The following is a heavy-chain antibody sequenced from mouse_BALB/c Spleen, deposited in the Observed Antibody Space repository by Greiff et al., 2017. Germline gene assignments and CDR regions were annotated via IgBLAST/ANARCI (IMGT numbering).Heavy chain of an antibody. J-gene: IGHJ3*01. V-gene: IGHV2-9*02. CDR3: ARDARATSFAY. CDR1: GFSSTSYG. Sequence: QVQLQQSGPGLVAPSQSLSIPCTVSGFSSTSYGVPWVRQPPGKGLEWLGVIWAGGSTNYNSALMSRLRISKDNSKSQVFLKMNRLQTDDTAMYYCARDARATSFAYWGQGTLVTVSA. CDR2: IWAGGST. D-gene: IGHD3-1*01.